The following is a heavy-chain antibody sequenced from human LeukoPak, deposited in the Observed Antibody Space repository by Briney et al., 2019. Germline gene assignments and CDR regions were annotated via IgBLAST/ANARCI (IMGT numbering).Heavy chain of an antibody. Sequence: GASLRLSCAASGFTLSSYAMSWVRQAPGKGLEWVSAISGSGGSTYYADSVKGRFTISRDNSKNTLYLQMNSLRAEDTAVYYCAKADYYDSSGMADYWGQGTLVTVSS. J-gene: IGHJ4*02. CDR3: AKADYYDSSGMADY. V-gene: IGHV3-23*01. D-gene: IGHD3-22*01. CDR1: GFTLSSYA. CDR2: ISGSGGST.